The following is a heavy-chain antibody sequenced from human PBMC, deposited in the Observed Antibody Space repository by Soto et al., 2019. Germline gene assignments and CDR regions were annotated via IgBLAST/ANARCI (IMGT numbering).Heavy chain of an antibody. CDR2: IYWDDDK. CDR1: GFSLSTSGVG. CDR3: AHRGIAAAANRGDNRFDP. V-gene: IGHV2-5*02. D-gene: IGHD6-13*01. J-gene: IGHJ5*02. Sequence: QITLKESGPTLVKPTQTLTLTCTFSGFSLSTSGVGVGWIRQPPGKALEWLALIYWDDDKRYSPSLKSRLTIPKDTSQTQAALNNTNMHPGDTPTYYGAHRGIAAAANRGDNRFDPWGQGTLVTVSS.